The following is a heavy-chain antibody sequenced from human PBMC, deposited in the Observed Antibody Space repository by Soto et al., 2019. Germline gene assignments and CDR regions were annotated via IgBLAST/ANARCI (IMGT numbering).Heavy chain of an antibody. CDR3: ARGPFCGNDCYFDV. Sequence: SETLSLTCTVSGGSISGFYWSWVRQPAGKGLEWIGRIYSSGATKYNPSLRNRVTMSVDTSTDQYSLNLASMTAADTAVYFCARGPFCGNDCYFDVWGQGTQVTVSS. D-gene: IGHD2-21*02. J-gene: IGHJ4*02. V-gene: IGHV4-4*07. CDR1: GGSISGFY. CDR2: IYSSGAT.